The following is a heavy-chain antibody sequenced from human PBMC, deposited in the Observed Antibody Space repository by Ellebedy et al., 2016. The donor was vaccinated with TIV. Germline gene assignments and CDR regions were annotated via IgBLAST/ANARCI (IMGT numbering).Heavy chain of an antibody. Sequence: MPSETLSLTCAVSDDSISGSGYYRSWLRQLPGKGLEWLGLIYYSGNTNYNPSLKSRLTISIDSSKNEFSLNLTSVTAADTAVYYCARARDYNSGYYSPSYGMDVWGRGTTVTVSS. J-gene: IGHJ6*02. CDR1: DDSISGSGYY. D-gene: IGHD3-22*01. CDR3: ARARDYNSGYYSPSYGMDV. CDR2: IYYSGNT. V-gene: IGHV4-31*11.